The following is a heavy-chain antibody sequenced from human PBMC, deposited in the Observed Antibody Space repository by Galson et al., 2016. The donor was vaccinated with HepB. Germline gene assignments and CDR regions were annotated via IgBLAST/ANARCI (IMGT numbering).Heavy chain of an antibody. CDR1: GDSVSSKSAA. Sequence: CAISGDSVSSKSAAWNWIRQSPSRGLEWLGRTYYRSQWYSDYAASVKGRITINPDTAKNQFSLQLNSVTPEDTAVYYCARVGQGAAGTIPFGHWGQGTLVTGSS. D-gene: IGHD6-13*01. J-gene: IGHJ4*02. CDR3: ARVGQGAAGTIPFGH. CDR2: TYYRSQWYS. V-gene: IGHV6-1*01.